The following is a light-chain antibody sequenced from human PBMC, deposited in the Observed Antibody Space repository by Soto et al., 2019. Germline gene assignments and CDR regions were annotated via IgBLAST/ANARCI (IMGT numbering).Light chain of an antibody. V-gene: IGKV3-15*01. CDR2: GAS. CDR1: QTVYTN. Sequence: DIVMTQSPATLSVSPGERATLSCRASQTVYTNLAWYQQKPGQAPRLLIYGASARAAGIPDRFSGSGSGTEFTLTISSLQSEDFAVYYCQQYGSSPRTFGQGTKLEIK. CDR3: QQYGSSPRT. J-gene: IGKJ2*02.